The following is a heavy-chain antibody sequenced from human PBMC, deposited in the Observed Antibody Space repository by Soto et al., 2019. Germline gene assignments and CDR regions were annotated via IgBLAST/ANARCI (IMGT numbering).Heavy chain of an antibody. Sequence: SQTLSLTCAISGDSVSSDTSAWNWIRQSPSRGLEWLGRTYYRSKWYNHYAPSVESRITISPDTSKNQFSLKLSSVTAADTAVYYCARGGEGYYYDSSGYYVGSGFDYWGQGTLVTVS. V-gene: IGHV6-1*01. CDR2: TYYRSKWYN. J-gene: IGHJ4*02. CDR1: GDSVSSDTSA. CDR3: ARGGEGYYYDSSGYYVGSGFDY. D-gene: IGHD3-22*01.